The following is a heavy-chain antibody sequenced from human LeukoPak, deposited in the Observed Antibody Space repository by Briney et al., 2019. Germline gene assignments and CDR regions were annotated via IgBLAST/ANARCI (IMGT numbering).Heavy chain of an antibody. J-gene: IGHJ4*02. D-gene: IGHD3-9*01. CDR2: IRSTAEGAKYA. CDR3: EDDIRYAFDY. V-gene: IGHV3-48*02. Sequence: GGSLRLSCATSGFSFTDYPMNWVRQAPGKGLEWISNIRSTAEGAKYAYYADSVKGRVTISRDDGKNTLYLHMNSLRDDDTAVYHCEDDIRYAFDYWGQGILVTVSS. CDR1: GFSFTDYP.